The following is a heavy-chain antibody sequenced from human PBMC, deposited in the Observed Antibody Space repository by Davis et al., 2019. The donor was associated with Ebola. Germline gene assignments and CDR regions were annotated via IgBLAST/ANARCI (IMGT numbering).Heavy chain of an antibody. D-gene: IGHD2-2*01. Sequence: ASVKVSCKASGYTFTSYDINWVRQATGQGLEWMGWINAGNGNTKYSQKFQGRVTMTRNTSISTAYMELSSLRSEDTAIYYCARDVVVPAAMHGYYYYYGMDVWGQGTTVTVSS. CDR3: ARDVVVPAAMHGYYYYYGMDV. CDR1: GYTFTSYD. CDR2: INAGNGNT. J-gene: IGHJ6*02. V-gene: IGHV1-8*01.